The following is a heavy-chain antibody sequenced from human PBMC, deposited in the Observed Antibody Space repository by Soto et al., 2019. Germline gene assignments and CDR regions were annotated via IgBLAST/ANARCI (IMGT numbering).Heavy chain of an antibody. V-gene: IGHV1-46*01. D-gene: IGHD3-9*01. CDR1: GYTFTSFY. J-gene: IGHJ6*02. CDR2: INPSGGST. Sequence: ASMNVSCKASGYTFTSFYMPWVRHAPVQGLEWMGLINPSGGSTSYAQKFQGRVTMTTDTSTSTVYMELSSLRSEDTPVYYCASISTSAAIFYYYGMDVWGQGTTVTVSS. CDR3: ASISTSAAIFYYYGMDV.